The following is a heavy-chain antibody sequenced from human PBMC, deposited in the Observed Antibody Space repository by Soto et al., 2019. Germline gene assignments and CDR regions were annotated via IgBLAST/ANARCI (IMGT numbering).Heavy chain of an antibody. CDR1: GGSISSGGYS. CDR3: ARGGDYDFWSGYYTGWFGP. CDR2: IYHSGST. D-gene: IGHD3-3*01. J-gene: IGHJ5*02. V-gene: IGHV4-30-2*01. Sequence: QLQLQESGSGLVKPSQTLSLTCAVSGGSISSGGYSWSWIRQPPGKGLEWIGYIYHSGSTYYNPSLQRRLTISLDRSKNQFSLKLSSVTAADTAVYYWARGGDYDFWSGYYTGWFGPWGQGTLVTVSS.